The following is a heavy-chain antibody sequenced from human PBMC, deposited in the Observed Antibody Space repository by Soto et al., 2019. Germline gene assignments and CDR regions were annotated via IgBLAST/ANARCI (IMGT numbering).Heavy chain of an antibody. J-gene: IGHJ2*01. V-gene: IGHV1-69*12. CDR2: IIPIFGTA. D-gene: IGHD5-12*01. CDR1: GGTFSSYT. CDR3: ARGNHRWLQLWYFDL. Sequence: QVQLVQSGAEVKKPGSSVTDSCKASGGTFSSYTISWVRQAPGQGLEWMGGIIPIFGTANYAQKFQGRVTITADESTSTAYTELSSLRSEDTAVYYRARGNHRWLQLWYFDLWGRGTLVTVSS.